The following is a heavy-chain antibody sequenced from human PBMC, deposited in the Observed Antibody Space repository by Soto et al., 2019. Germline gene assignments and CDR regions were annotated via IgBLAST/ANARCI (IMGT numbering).Heavy chain of an antibody. V-gene: IGHV3-7*01. CDR3: ARDGYCSSTSCPYYYYYMDV. J-gene: IGHJ6*03. CDR2: IKQDGSEK. D-gene: IGHD2-2*03. Sequence: EVQLVDSGGGLVQPGGSLRLSCAASGFTFSSYWMSWVRQAPGKGLEWVANIKQDGSEKYYVDSVKGRFTISRDNAKNSLYLQMNSLRAEDTAVYYCARDGYCSSTSCPYYYYYMDVWGKGTTVTVSS. CDR1: GFTFSSYW.